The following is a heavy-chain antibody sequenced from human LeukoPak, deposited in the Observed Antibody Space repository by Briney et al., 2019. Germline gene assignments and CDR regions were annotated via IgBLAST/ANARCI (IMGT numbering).Heavy chain of an antibody. Sequence: ASVKVSCKASGYTFTDYCIHWVRQAPGQGLEWMGWINPSNGGTNFAQEFQGRVTMTRDTSISTAYMELSRLTSDDTAVYYCARVGYFGSGSYCPYWGQGTLVTVSS. CDR2: INPSNGGT. J-gene: IGHJ4*02. CDR3: ARVGYFGSGSYCPY. D-gene: IGHD3-10*01. CDR1: GYTFTDYC. V-gene: IGHV1-2*02.